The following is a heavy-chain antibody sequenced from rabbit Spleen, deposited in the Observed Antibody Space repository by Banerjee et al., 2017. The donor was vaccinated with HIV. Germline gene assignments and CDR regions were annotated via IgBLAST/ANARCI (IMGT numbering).Heavy chain of an antibody. CDR1: GVSLNDKDV. J-gene: IGHJ4*01. CDR3: ARYSGNVNL. CDR2: INTYTARP. Sequence: EQLEESGGGLVKPEGSLTLTCKASGVSLNDKDVMCWVRQAPGKGLQWITCINTYTARPVYATWAKGRFTISRTSSTTVTLQMTSLTAADTATYFCARYSGNVNLWGPGTLVTVS. V-gene: IGHV1S45*01. D-gene: IGHD1-1*01.